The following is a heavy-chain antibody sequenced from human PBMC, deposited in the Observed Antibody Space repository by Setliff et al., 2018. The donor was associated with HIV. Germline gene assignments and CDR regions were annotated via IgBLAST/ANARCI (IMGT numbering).Heavy chain of an antibody. D-gene: IGHD2-21*01. CDR2: IYYSGST. J-gene: IGHJ5*02. Sequence: PSETLSLTCSVSDDSIRSSHWSWIRQPPGKGLEWIGYIYYSGSTNYNPSLKSRVTISIDTSTNQFSLKLSSVTAADTAVYYCARLFIPNYFDPWGQGTLVTVSS. CDR3: ARLFIPNYFDP. V-gene: IGHV4-59*08. CDR1: DDSIRSSH.